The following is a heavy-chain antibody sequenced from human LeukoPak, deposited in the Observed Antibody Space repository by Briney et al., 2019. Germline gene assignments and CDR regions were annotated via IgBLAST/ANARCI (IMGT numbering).Heavy chain of an antibody. J-gene: IGHJ4*02. Sequence: PGGSLRLSCAASGFTVSSNYMSWVRQAPRKGLEGVSVIYSGGSTYYADSVKGRFTISRDNSKNTLYLQMNSLRAEDTAVYYCAKDRGIAVAGSFDYWGQGTLVTVSS. D-gene: IGHD6-19*01. CDR1: GFTVSSNY. CDR2: IYSGGST. CDR3: AKDRGIAVAGSFDY. V-gene: IGHV3-53*01.